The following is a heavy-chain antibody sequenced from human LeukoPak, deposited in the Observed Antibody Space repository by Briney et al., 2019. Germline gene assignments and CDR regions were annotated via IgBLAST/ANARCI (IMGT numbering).Heavy chain of an antibody. D-gene: IGHD2-8*01. CDR2: INPSGGST. CDR1: GYTFTSYY. CDR3: ARVWIGYCTNGVCSPSFDY. J-gene: IGHJ4*02. Sequence: ASVKVSCKASGYTFTSYYMHWVRQAPGQGLEWMGIINPSGGSTSYAQKFQGRVTMTRDMSTSTVYMELSSLRSEDTAVYYCARVWIGYCTNGVCSPSFDYWGRGALVTVSS. V-gene: IGHV1-46*01.